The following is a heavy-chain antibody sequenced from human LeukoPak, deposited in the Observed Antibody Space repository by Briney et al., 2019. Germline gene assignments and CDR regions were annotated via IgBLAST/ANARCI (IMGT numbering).Heavy chain of an antibody. V-gene: IGHV3-21*01. CDR1: GFTFSSYS. J-gene: IGHJ5*02. Sequence: PGGSLRLSCAASGFTFSSYSMNRVRQAPGKGLEWVSSISSSSYIYYADSVKGRFTISRDNAKNSLYLQMNSLRAEDTAVYYCARQNQFRLVRGVIGWFDPWGQGTLVTVSS. CDR3: ARQNQFRLVRGVIGWFDP. D-gene: IGHD3-10*01. CDR2: ISSSSYI.